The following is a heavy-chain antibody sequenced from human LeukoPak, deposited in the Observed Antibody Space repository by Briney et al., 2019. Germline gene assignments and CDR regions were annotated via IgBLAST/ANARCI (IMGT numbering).Heavy chain of an antibody. Sequence: ASVKVSCKTSGYTFSGYYMHWVRQAPGQGLEWMGWINPNSGDTRYAQKFHGRVTTTRDTSISTAYMELSWLRSDDTAVYYCARDAYIQDCDGSSCYSDPPPWGQGTPVTVSS. J-gene: IGHJ5*02. CDR1: GYTFSGYY. CDR2: INPNSGDT. CDR3: ARDAYIQDCDGSSCYSDPPP. V-gene: IGHV1-2*02. D-gene: IGHD2-15*01.